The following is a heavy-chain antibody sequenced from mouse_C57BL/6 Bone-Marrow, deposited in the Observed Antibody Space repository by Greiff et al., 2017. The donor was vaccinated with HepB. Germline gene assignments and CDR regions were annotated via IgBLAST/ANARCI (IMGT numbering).Heavy chain of an antibody. CDR3: VGDYDGAWFAY. V-gene: IGHV10-1*01. CDR1: GFSFNTYA. J-gene: IGHJ3*01. CDR2: IRSKSNNYAT. Sequence: EVKVVESGGGLVQPKGSLKLSCAASGFSFNTYAMNWVRQAPGKGLEWVARIRSKSNNYATYYADSVKDRFTISRDDSESMLYLQMNNLKTEDTAMYYCVGDYDGAWFAYWGQGTLVTVSA. D-gene: IGHD2-4*01.